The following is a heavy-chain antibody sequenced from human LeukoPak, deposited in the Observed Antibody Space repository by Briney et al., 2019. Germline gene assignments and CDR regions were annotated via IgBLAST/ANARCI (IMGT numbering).Heavy chain of an antibody. V-gene: IGHV4-34*01. CDR1: GGSFSGYY. CDR2: INHSGST. Sequence: KPSETLSLTCAVYGGSFSGYYWSWLRQPPGKGLEWLGEINHSGSTNYNPSLKSRVTISVDTSKNQFSLKLSSVTAADTAVYYCARRSFPYYDFWSGWYNWFDPWGQGTLVTVSS. J-gene: IGHJ5*02. CDR3: ARRSFPYYDFWSGWYNWFDP. D-gene: IGHD3-3*01.